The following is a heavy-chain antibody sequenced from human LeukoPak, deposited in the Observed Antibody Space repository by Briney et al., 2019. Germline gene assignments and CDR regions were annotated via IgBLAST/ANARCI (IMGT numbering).Heavy chain of an antibody. J-gene: IGHJ4*02. V-gene: IGHV3-66*01. CDR2: IYSGGST. CDR1: GFTVDSNY. CDR3: AKEAVAGTLDH. Sequence: GGSLRLSCAASGFTVDSNYMTWVRQAPGNGLEWVSVIYSGGSTYYADSVKGRFTISRDNSKNTLHLQMNSLRAEDTAVYYCAKEAVAGTLDHWGQGTLVTVSS. D-gene: IGHD6-19*01.